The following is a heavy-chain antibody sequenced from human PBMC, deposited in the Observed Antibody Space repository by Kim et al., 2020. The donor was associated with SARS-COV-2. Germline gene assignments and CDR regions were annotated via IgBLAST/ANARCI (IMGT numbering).Heavy chain of an antibody. J-gene: IGHJ4*02. CDR1: GFIFSDYY. CDR3: ARYRFSSSSRYFDY. CDR2: ISSGGDTI. D-gene: IGHD6-6*01. V-gene: IGHV3-11*01. Sequence: GGSLRLYCAASGFIFSDYYMSWIRQAPGKGLECISYISSGGDTIYYADSVKGRFTISRDNAKNSLYLQVNSLRAEDTAFYYCARYRFSSSSRYFDYWGPGTLVTVSS.